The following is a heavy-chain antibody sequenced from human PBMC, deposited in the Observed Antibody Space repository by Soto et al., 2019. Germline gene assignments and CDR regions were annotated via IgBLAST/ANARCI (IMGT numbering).Heavy chain of an antibody. V-gene: IGHV3-33*01. D-gene: IGHD5-12*01. Sequence: HPGGSLRLSCAASGFTFSSYGMHWVRQAPGKGLEWVAVIWYDGSNKYYADSVKGRFTISRDNSKNTLYLQMNSLRAEDTAVYYCARELRTPVTSTAFDIWGQGTMVTVSS. CDR3: ARELRTPVTSTAFDI. J-gene: IGHJ3*02. CDR1: GFTFSSYG. CDR2: IWYDGSNK.